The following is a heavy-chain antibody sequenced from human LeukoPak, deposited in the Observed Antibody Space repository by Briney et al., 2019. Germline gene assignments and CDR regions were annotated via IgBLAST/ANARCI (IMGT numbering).Heavy chain of an antibody. D-gene: IGHD1-26*01. CDR2: IYWNDDK. CDR1: NGSISSYYW. Sequence: TLSLTCTVSNGSISSYYWSWIRQPPGKALEWVVVIYWNDDKRYSPSLKSRLTITKDTSKNQVVLTMTNMDPVDTATYYCAHSRYPYFDYWGQGTLVTVSS. J-gene: IGHJ4*02. V-gene: IGHV2-5*01. CDR3: AHSRYPYFDY.